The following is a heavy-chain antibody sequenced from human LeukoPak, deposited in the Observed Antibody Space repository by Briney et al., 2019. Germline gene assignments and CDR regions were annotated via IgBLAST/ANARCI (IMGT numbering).Heavy chain of an antibody. D-gene: IGHD6-19*01. CDR3: AKDAVAGTWLHY. J-gene: IGHJ4*02. Sequence: GGSLRLSCAASGFTFGDYAMHCVRQAPGKGLECVSLIRGDCRTTSCVGSVMIRFTISRDNSNNSLYLQMSSLRGEDTAMYYCAKDAVAGTWLHYWGQGTLVTVSS. CDR1: GFTFGDYA. CDR2: IRGDCRTT. V-gene: IGHV3-43*02.